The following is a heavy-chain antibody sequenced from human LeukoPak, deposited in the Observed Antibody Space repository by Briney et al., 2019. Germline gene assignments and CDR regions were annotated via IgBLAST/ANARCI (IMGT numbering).Heavy chain of an antibody. CDR2: ISWNSGSI. CDR3: ARESYCTNGVCYKFGVDY. D-gene: IGHD2-8*01. Sequence: GRSLRLSCAASGFTFDDYAMHWVRQAPGKGLEWVSGISWNSGSIGYADSVKGRFTISRDNSKNTLYLQMNSLRAEDTAVYYCARESYCTNGVCYKFGVDYWGQGTLVTVSS. J-gene: IGHJ4*02. CDR1: GFTFDDYA. V-gene: IGHV3-9*01.